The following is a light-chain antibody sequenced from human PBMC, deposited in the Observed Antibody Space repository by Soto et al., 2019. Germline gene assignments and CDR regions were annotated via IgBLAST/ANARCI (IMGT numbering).Light chain of an antibody. J-gene: IGKJ1*01. V-gene: IGKV3-11*01. CDR1: VSVSSY. CDR2: DAS. CDR3: QQRSNWPPTT. Sequence: IVLTQSPVTLSLSPGDRAALSCRASVSVSSYLAWYQQKPGQAPRLLIYDASNRATGIPARFSGSGSGTDFTLTISSLEPEDFAVYYCQQRSNWPPTTFGQGTKVDIK.